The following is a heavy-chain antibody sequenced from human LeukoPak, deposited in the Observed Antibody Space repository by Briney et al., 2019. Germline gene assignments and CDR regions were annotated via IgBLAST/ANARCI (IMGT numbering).Heavy chain of an antibody. CDR1: GGSISSGGHY. V-gene: IGHV4-61*08. Sequence: PSETLSLTCTVSGGSISSGGHYWSWIRQHPGKGLEWIAYISYSGSTNYNPSLKSRVTISVDTSKNQFSLKLSSVTAADTAVYYCARATNYYDSSGYYSWGQGTLVTVSS. J-gene: IGHJ4*02. CDR2: ISYSGST. CDR3: ARATNYYDSSGYYS. D-gene: IGHD3-22*01.